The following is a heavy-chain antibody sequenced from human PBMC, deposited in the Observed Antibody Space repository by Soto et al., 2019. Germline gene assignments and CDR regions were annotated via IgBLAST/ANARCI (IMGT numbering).Heavy chain of an antibody. CDR1: GHTFISYG. V-gene: IGHV1-18*04. CDR2: ISSLNGQT. J-gene: IGHJ3*02. D-gene: IGHD2-8*01. CDR3: TTEGLYGDAFDI. Sequence: GASVKVSCTASGHTFISYGISWVRQAPGQGLECMGWISSLNGQTIYAQKFLGRLTLTTDTSTTTAYMELRSLRSDDTAVYYCTTEGLYGDAFDIWGQGTMVTVSS.